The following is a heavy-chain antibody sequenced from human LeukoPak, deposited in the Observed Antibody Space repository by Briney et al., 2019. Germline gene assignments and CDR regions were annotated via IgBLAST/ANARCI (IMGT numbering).Heavy chain of an antibody. CDR3: ARDLPSMIRDRFDY. CDR1: GYTLTELS. J-gene: IGHJ4*02. D-gene: IGHD3-22*01. V-gene: IGHV1-24*01. CDR2: FDPEDGET. Sequence: VASVKVSCKVSGYTLTELSMHWVRQAPGKGLEWMGGFDPEDGETIYAQKFQGRVTMTEDTSTDTAYMELSSLRSDDTAVYYCARDLPSMIRDRFDYWGQGTLVTVSS.